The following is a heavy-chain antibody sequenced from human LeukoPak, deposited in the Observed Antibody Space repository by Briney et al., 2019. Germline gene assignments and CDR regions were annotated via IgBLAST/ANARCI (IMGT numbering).Heavy chain of an antibody. CDR2: ISGSGGST. Sequence: GGSLRLSCAASGFTFSSYAMSWVRQAPGKGLEWVSAISGSGGSTYYADSVKGRFTISRDNSKNTLYLQMNSLRAEDTAVYYCAKDRSIVVVVAAISWGQGTLVTVTS. J-gene: IGHJ5*02. CDR1: GFTFSSYA. CDR3: AKDRSIVVVVAAIS. D-gene: IGHD2-15*01. V-gene: IGHV3-23*01.